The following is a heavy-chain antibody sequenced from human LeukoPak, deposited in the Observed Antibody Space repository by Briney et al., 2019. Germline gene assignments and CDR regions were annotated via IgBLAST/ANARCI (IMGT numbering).Heavy chain of an antibody. V-gene: IGHV3-66*02. CDR2: IYSGGST. CDR1: GFTASSNY. Sequence: PGGSLRLSCAASGFTASSNYMSWVRQAPGKGLEWVSVIYSGGSTYYADSVKGRFTISRDNSKNTLYLQMNSLRAEDTAVYYCARGLYCSSTSCPMTFDYWGQGTLVTVSS. CDR3: ARGLYCSSTSCPMTFDY. D-gene: IGHD2-2*01. J-gene: IGHJ4*02.